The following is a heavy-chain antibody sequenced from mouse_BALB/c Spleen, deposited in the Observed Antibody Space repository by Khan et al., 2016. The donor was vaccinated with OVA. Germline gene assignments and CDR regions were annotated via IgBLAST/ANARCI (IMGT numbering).Heavy chain of an antibody. Sequence: VRLQQSGAEFVKPGASVRLSCTASGFNIKNTYIHWVKQRPGQGLEWIGRIDPANGNTKYDPKFQGKATLTTDTSSNTAYLQLSSLTSEDTAVYYCASSLLLYAMDYWGQGTSVTVSS. CDR3: ASSLLLYAMDY. J-gene: IGHJ4*01. CDR2: IDPANGNT. CDR1: GFNIKNTY. D-gene: IGHD1-2*01. V-gene: IGHV14-3*02.